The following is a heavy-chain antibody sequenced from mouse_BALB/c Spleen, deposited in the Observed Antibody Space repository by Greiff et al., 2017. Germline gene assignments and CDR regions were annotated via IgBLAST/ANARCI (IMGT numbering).Heavy chain of an antibody. D-gene: IGHD2-4*01. J-gene: IGHJ3*01. CDR1: GYSFTGYF. Sequence: EVQLQQSGPELVKPGASVKISCKASGYSFTGYFMNWVMQSHGKSLEWIGRINPYNGDTFYNQKFKGKATLTVDKSSSTAHMELRSLASEDSAVYYCARETMITAAFAYWGQGTLVTVSA. V-gene: IGHV1-20*02. CDR3: ARETMITAAFAY. CDR2: INPYNGDT.